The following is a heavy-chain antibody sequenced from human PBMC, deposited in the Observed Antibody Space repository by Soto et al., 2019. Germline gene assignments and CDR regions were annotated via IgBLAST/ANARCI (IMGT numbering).Heavy chain of an antibody. CDR1: GYTFTSYY. D-gene: IGHD6-13*01. Sequence: ASVKVSCKASGYTFTSYYMHWVRQAPGQGLEWMGIINPSGGSTNYAQKLQGRVAMTRDTSTSTAYMELRSLRSDDTAVYYCARRIAAYFDYWGQGTLVTVSS. CDR3: ARRIAAYFDY. CDR2: INPSGGST. J-gene: IGHJ4*02. V-gene: IGHV1-46*01.